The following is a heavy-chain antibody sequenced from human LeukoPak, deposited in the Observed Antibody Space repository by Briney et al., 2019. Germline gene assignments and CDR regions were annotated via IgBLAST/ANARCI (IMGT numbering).Heavy chain of an antibody. Sequence: GGSLRLSCAASGFIFSNYALAWVRQAPGKGLEWVSGISRIGGSTHYADSVKGRFTISRDNSKNILYLQMNSLRAEDTAVYYCAKVAYYYDSSGYHIWSQGTMVTVSS. J-gene: IGHJ3*02. CDR2: ISRIGGST. V-gene: IGHV3-23*01. D-gene: IGHD3-22*01. CDR3: AKVAYYYDSSGYHI. CDR1: GFIFSNYA.